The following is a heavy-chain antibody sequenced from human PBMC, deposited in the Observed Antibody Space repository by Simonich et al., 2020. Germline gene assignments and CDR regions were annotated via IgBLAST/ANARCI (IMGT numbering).Heavy chain of an antibody. CDR3: AREGAGNDAFDI. CDR2: ISYDERNK. Sequence: QVQLVESGGGVVQPGRSLRLSGAASGFTFSSYAMPWVRQAPDKGVEGGAIISYDERNKYYEDSVKGRFPISRDNSKNTLYLQMNSLRAEDTAVYYCAREGAGNDAFDIWGQGTMVTVSS. D-gene: IGHD1-26*01. CDR1: GFTFSSYA. V-gene: IGHV3-30*07. J-gene: IGHJ3*02.